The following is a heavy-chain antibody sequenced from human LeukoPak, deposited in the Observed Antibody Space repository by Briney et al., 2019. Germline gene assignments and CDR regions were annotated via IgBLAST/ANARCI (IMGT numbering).Heavy chain of an antibody. CDR2: ISGSGGST. J-gene: IGHJ5*02. V-gene: IGHV3-23*01. CDR1: GFTVSSNY. D-gene: IGHD6-6*01. CDR3: AKDKGDYTSSSSSYNWFDP. Sequence: GGSLRLSCAASGFTVSSNYMSWVRQAPGKGLEWVSAISGSGGSTYYSDSVKGRFTISRDNSKNTLYLQINSLRAEDTAVYYCAKDKGDYTSSSSSYNWFDPWGQGTLVTVSS.